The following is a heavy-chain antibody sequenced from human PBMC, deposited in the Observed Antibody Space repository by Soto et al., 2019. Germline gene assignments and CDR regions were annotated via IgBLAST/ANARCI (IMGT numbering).Heavy chain of an antibody. D-gene: IGHD6-19*01. J-gene: IGHJ5*02. CDR2: IYPGDSDT. Sequence: PGESLKISCKGSGYSFTSDWIGWVRQMPGKGLEWMGIIYPGDSDTRYSPSFQGQVTISADKSISTAYLQWSSLKASDTAMYYCARQEAVAGTGNWFDPWGQGTLVTVSS. V-gene: IGHV5-51*01. CDR3: ARQEAVAGTGNWFDP. CDR1: GYSFTSDW.